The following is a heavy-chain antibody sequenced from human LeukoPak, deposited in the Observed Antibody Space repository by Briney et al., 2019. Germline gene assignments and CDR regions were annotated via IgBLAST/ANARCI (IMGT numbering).Heavy chain of an antibody. V-gene: IGHV3-30*02. CDR2: IRYDGSNK. Sequence: GGSLRLSCAASGFTFSSYGTHWVRQAPGKGLEWVAFIRYDGSNKYYADSVKGRFTISRDNSKNTLYLQMNSLRAEDTAIYYCAKDLRYSGSYRSGNYWGQGTLVTVSS. CDR1: GFTFSSYG. CDR3: AKDLRYSGSYRSGNY. J-gene: IGHJ4*02. D-gene: IGHD1-26*01.